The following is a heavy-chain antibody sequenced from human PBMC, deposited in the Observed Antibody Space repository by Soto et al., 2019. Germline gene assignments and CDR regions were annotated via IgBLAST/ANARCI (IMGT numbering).Heavy chain of an antibody. CDR3: AAIVAMVDY. CDR1: GGTFSIYA. V-gene: IGHV1-69*06. CDR2: IIPIFGTP. J-gene: IGHJ4*02. D-gene: IGHD2-21*01. Sequence: SSVKVSCKASGGTFSIYAISWVRQAPGQGLEWMGGIIPIFGTPNYAQKFQGRVTITADKSTSTAYMELSSLRSEDTAVYYCAAIVAMVDYWGQGTLVTVSS.